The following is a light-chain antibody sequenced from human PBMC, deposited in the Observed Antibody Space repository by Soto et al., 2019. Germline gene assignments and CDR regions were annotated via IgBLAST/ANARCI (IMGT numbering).Light chain of an antibody. V-gene: IGLV2-23*01. J-gene: IGLJ3*02. CDR1: SSDVGSYNL. Sequence: QSALTQPASVSGSPGQSITISCTGTSSDVGSYNLVSWYQQDPGKAPKLMIYEGSKRPSGISNRFSGSKSGNTASLTISGLQAEDEADYYCCSYAGSSTGVFGGGTKLTVL. CDR2: EGS. CDR3: CSYAGSSTGV.